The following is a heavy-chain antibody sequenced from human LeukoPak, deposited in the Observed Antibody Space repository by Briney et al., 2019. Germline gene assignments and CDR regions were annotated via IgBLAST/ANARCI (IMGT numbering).Heavy chain of an antibody. CDR2: IIPIFGTA. CDR1: GGTFSSYA. CDR3: ARGQRSVDAFDI. D-gene: IGHD5-12*01. Sequence: ASVKVSCKASGGTFSSYAISWVRQAPGQGLEWMGGIIPIFGTANYARKFQGRVTITADESTSTAYMELSSLRSEDTAVYYCARGQRSVDAFDIWGQGTMVTVSS. J-gene: IGHJ3*02. V-gene: IGHV1-69*13.